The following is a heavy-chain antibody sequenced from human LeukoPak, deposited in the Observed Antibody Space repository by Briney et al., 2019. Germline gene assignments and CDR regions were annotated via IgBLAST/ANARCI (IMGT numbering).Heavy chain of an antibody. J-gene: IGHJ4*02. CDR1: GFTFSTYW. CDR3: AKGPTIAVAGTEFDY. D-gene: IGHD6-19*01. V-gene: IGHV3-7*03. CDR2: IRQDGSEK. Sequence: GGSLRLSCAASGFTFSTYWMSWVRQAPGKGLEWVANIRQDGSEKYYVDSVKGRFTISRDNAKNSLYLQMNSLRAEDMALYYCAKGPTIAVAGTEFDYWGQGTLVTVSS.